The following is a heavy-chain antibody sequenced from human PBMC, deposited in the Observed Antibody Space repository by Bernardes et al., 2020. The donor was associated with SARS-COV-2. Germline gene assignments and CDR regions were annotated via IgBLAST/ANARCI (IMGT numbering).Heavy chain of an antibody. V-gene: IGHV3-30*03. CDR1: GFTFTNYG. CDR3: ARAPSVKTPIDC. Sequence: GGSLRLSCAASGFTFTNYGRHWVRQAPGKGLEWVAVISYAGNKEDYADSVKGRFTISRDNSKKTLYLQMNSLRVDDTAVYYCARAPSVKTPIDCWGQGTLVTVSS. J-gene: IGHJ4*02. CDR2: ISYAGNKE. D-gene: IGHD2-15*01.